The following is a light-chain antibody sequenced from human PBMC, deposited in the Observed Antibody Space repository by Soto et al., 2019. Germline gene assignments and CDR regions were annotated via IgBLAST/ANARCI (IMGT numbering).Light chain of an antibody. CDR2: GAS. J-gene: IGKJ3*01. V-gene: IGKV3-11*01. CDR1: QSVDTM. CDR3: QQRSNWPPIFT. Sequence: EIVLTQSPASLSLSAGERVTLSCRASQSVDTMVAWYQQKPCQAPRLLIYGASNRATGIPDRFSGSGSGTDFTLNISSLEPEDFAVYYCQQRSNWPPIFTFGPGTKVDIK.